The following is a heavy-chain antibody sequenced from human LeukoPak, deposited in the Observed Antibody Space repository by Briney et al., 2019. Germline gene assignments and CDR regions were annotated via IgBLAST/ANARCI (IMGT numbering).Heavy chain of an antibody. V-gene: IGHV5-51*01. CDR3: ARQVHYDILIGYEYFDY. CDR2: IYPGDSDT. Sequence: GESLKISCKGSGYSFTTSWIAWVRRMPGKGLEWMGIIYPGDSDTRYSPSFQGQVTISADKSISTTFLQWSSLKASDTAMYYCARQVHYDILIGYEYFDYWGQGTLVTVSS. J-gene: IGHJ4*02. D-gene: IGHD3-9*01. CDR1: GYSFTTSW.